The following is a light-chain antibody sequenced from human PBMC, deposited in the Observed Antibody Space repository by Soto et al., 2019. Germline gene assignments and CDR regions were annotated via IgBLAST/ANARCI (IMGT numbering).Light chain of an antibody. CDR3: QQYGSSSEIT. J-gene: IGKJ5*01. Sequence: EIGCKQSQGTVSVAPLEIASLSFIAIQSVAGSYLAWYQQKPGQAPRLLIYGASSRATGFPDRFSGSGSGTDFTLTIRGLEPEDSAVYYCQQYGSSSEITFGQGTRLEI. V-gene: IGKV3-20*01. CDR1: QSVAGSY. CDR2: GAS.